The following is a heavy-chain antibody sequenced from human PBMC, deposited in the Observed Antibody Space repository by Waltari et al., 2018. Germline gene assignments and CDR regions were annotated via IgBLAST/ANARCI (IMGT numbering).Heavy chain of an antibody. Sequence: QVQLVQSGAEVKKPGSSVKVYCKASGGTFSSYAISWVRQAPGQGLVWIGGIIPFLGIANYAQKFQGRGTITAEKSTSTAYMELSSLRSEDTAVYYCARHPWDPYDSSGYYRYFDYWGQGTLVTVSS. CDR3: ARHPWDPYDSSGYYRYFDY. CDR2: IIPFLGIA. CDR1: GGTFSSYA. J-gene: IGHJ4*02. V-gene: IGHV1-69*10. D-gene: IGHD3-22*01.